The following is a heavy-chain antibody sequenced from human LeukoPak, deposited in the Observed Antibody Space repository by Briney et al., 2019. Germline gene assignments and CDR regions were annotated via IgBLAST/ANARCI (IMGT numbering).Heavy chain of an antibody. CDR1: GVSISDGRYY. D-gene: IGHD2-15*01. J-gene: IGHJ3*02. CDR3: ATPYCSGISCLDVFNM. CDR2: KYYSGSP. Sequence: SSETLSLTCSVSGVSISDGRYYWTWLRQHPGKGLEWIGYKYYSGSPKYNPSLKSRLTISVDPSKNQFSLQLRSVTAADTAMYYCATPYCSGISCLDVFNMWGQGTMVTVSS. V-gene: IGHV4-31*03.